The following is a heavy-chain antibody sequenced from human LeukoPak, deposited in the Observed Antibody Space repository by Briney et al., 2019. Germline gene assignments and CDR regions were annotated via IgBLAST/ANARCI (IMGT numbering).Heavy chain of an antibody. CDR2: INHSGST. V-gene: IGHV4-34*01. D-gene: IGHD3-9*01. J-gene: IGHJ4*02. Sequence: PSETLSLTCAVYGGSFSGYYWSWIRQPPGKGLEWIGEINHSGSTNYNPSPKSRVTISVDTSKNQFSLKLSSVTAADTAVYYCARAEPYYDILTGYPFDYWGQGTLVTVSS. CDR1: GGSFSGYY. CDR3: ARAEPYYDILTGYPFDY.